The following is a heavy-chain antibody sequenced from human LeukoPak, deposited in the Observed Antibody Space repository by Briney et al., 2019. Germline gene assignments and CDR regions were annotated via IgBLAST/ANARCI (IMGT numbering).Heavy chain of an antibody. V-gene: IGHV3-48*03. D-gene: IGHD6-19*01. CDR2: ISSSGSTI. Sequence: PGGSLRLSCAASGFTFSSYEMNWVRQAPGKGLEWVSYISSSGSTIYYADSLKGRFTISRDNAKNSLYLQMNSLRAEDTAVYYCARGRERRWLVRRWFDPWGQGTLVTVSS. CDR1: GFTFSSYE. CDR3: ARGRERRWLVRRWFDP. J-gene: IGHJ5*02.